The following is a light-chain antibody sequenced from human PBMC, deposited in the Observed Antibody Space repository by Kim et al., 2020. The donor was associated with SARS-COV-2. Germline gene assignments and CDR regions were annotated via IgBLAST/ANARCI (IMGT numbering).Light chain of an antibody. Sequence: SPGERATLSCRASQSFRSNLACYQQKPGQAPRLLIYGASTRAAGIPARFSGSGSWTEFTLTISSLQSEDFAIYYCQQYNNWPPLIFGGGTKVDIK. CDR2: GAS. J-gene: IGKJ4*01. CDR3: QQYNNWPPLI. V-gene: IGKV3-15*01. CDR1: QSFRSN.